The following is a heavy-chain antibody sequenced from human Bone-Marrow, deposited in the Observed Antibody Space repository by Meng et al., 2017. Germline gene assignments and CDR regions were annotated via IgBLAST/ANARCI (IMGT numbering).Heavy chain of an antibody. CDR2: IYYSGST. J-gene: IGHJ4*02. V-gene: IGHV4-39*01. Sequence: QQQLQESGPGLVKPSETLSLTCTVSGGSISSSSYYWGWIRQPPGKGLEWIGSIYYSGSTYYNPSLKSRVTISVDTSKNQFSLKLSSVTAADTAVFYCASIEVMRRNYFDYWGQGTLVTVTS. D-gene: IGHD3-16*01. CDR3: ASIEVMRRNYFDY. CDR1: GGSISSSSYY.